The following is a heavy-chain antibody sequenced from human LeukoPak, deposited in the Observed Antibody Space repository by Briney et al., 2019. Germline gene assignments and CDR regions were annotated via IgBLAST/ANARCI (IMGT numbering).Heavy chain of an antibody. CDR1: GYTFTNYY. D-gene: IGHD2-15*01. V-gene: IGHV1-69*05. CDR3: QVVVVAARDY. Sequence: ASVKVSCKASGYTFTNYYMHWVRQAPGQGLEWMGRIIPIFGTANYAQKFQGRVTITTDESTSTAYMELSSLRSEDTAVYYCQVVVVAARDYWGQGTLVTVSS. J-gene: IGHJ4*02. CDR2: IIPIFGTA.